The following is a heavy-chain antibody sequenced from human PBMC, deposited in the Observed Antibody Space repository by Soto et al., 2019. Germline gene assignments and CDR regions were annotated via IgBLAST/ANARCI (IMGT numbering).Heavy chain of an antibody. J-gene: IGHJ6*02. CDR2: MIPVFETA. CDR1: GGSFRRHG. V-gene: IGHV1-69*01. CDR3: ARDPAPTVTTLGHGLDV. Sequence: QVQLMQSGPEVKTPGSSVKVSCRASGGSFRRHGISWVGQAPGQGLEWMGGMIPVFETANYAQKFQGRLTLTADESTNTAYMDLTSLTSEDTAVYYCARDPAPTVTTLGHGLDVWGHGTTVTVSS. D-gene: IGHD4-17*01.